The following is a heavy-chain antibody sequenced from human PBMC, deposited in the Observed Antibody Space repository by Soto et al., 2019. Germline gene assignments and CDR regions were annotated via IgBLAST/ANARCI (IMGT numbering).Heavy chain of an antibody. D-gene: IGHD3-10*01. CDR3: ARQGFGPLHGLVDV. Sequence: QVQLQESGPGLVKPSETMSLSCTVSGGSISSYYWSWFRQSPGKRMEWIGYVHHSWGSSYNPSLQSRVAISLITSKSQLSLKVPSGTATDTAVYYCARQGFGPLHGLVDVWGQGTTVTVSS. J-gene: IGHJ6*02. V-gene: IGHV4-59*08. CDR2: VHHSWGS. CDR1: GGSISSYY.